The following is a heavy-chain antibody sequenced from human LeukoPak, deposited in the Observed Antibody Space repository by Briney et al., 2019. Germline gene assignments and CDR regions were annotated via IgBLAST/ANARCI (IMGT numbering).Heavy chain of an antibody. CDR1: GYTFTSYG. D-gene: IGHD2-21*02. Sequence: AASVKVSCKASGYTFTSYGISWVRQAPGQGLEWMGWISAYNGNTNYAQKLQGRVTMTTDTSTSTAYMELRSLRSDDTAVYYCARWAPSGDRDYYYYYMDVWGKGTTVTVSS. J-gene: IGHJ6*03. CDR2: ISAYNGNT. V-gene: IGHV1-18*01. CDR3: ARWAPSGDRDYYYYYMDV.